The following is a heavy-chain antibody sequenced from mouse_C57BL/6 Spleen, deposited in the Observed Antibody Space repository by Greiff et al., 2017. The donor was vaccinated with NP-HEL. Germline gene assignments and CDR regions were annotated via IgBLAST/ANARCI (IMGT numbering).Heavy chain of an antibody. CDR2: ISYDGSN. CDR3: ARDKDEWYFDV. CDR1: GYSITSGYY. D-gene: IGHD1-3*01. Sequence: EVQRVESGPGLVKPSQSLSLTCSVTGYSITSGYYWNWIRQFPGNKLEWMGYISYDGSNNYNPSLKNRISITRDTSKNQFFLKLNSVTTEDTATYYCARDKDEWYFDVWGTGTTVTVSS. J-gene: IGHJ1*03. V-gene: IGHV3-6*01.